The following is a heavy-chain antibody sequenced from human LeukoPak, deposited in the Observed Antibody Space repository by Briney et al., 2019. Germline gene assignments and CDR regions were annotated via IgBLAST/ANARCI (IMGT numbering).Heavy chain of an antibody. Sequence: GASVKVSCKASGYTFTSYDINWVRQATGQGLEWMGWMNPNSGNTGYAQKFQGRVTMTRNTSISTAYMELSSLRSEDTAVYYCARGLVATIPVEGPTGVEDYWGQGTLVTVSS. CDR3: ARGLVATIPVEGPTGVEDY. J-gene: IGHJ4*02. CDR2: MNPNSGNT. V-gene: IGHV1-8*01. CDR1: GYTFTSYD. D-gene: IGHD5-12*01.